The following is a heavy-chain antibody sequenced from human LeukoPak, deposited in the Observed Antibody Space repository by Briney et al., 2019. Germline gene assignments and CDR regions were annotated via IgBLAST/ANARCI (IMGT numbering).Heavy chain of an antibody. CDR1: GYTFTGYY. Sequence: GASVKVSCKASGYTFTGYYMHWVRQAPGQGLEWMGWINPNSGGTNYAQKFQGRVTMTRDTSISTAYMELSRLRSDDTAVYYCARVPRFLEWFLKKGIDPWGQGTLVTVSS. J-gene: IGHJ5*02. V-gene: IGHV1-2*02. CDR3: ARVPRFLEWFLKKGIDP. D-gene: IGHD3-3*01. CDR2: INPNSGGT.